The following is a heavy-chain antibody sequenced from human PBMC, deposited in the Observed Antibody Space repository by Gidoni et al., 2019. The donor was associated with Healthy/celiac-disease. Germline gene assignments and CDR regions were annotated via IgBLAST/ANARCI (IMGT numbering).Heavy chain of an antibody. V-gene: IGHV3-30-3*01. CDR1: AFPFCSYA. D-gene: IGHD6-19*01. CDR3: AREQGEQWLVLDY. Sequence: QMPLVEAGGGLVQPGRSLRRSGPAPAFPFCSYAMPWVRQAPGKGLAWVAVISYDGSKKYYADSVKGRFTISRDNSKNTLYLQMNSLRAEDTAVYYCAREQGEQWLVLDYWGQGTLVTVSS. J-gene: IGHJ4*02. CDR2: ISYDGSKK.